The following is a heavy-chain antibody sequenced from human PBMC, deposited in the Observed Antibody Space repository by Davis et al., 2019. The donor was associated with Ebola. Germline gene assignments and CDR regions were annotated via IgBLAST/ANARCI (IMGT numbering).Heavy chain of an antibody. CDR1: GGSISSSSYY. Sequence: SETLSLTCSVSGGSISSSSYYWSWIRQPPGKGLEWIGEINHSGSTNYNPSLKSRVTISVDTSKNQFSLKLSSVTAADTAVYYCARGRGITIFGVVGGRLDYWGQGTLVTVSS. V-gene: IGHV4-39*07. CDR2: INHSGST. J-gene: IGHJ4*02. D-gene: IGHD3-3*01. CDR3: ARGRGITIFGVVGGRLDY.